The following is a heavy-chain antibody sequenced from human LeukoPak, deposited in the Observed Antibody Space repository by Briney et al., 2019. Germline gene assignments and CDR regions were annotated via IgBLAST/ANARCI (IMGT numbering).Heavy chain of an antibody. CDR3: AKGLGFWSGYYTPFDY. D-gene: IGHD3-3*01. CDR1: GFTFSSYA. Sequence: PGGSLRLSCAASGFTFSSYAMSWVRQTSGKGLEWVSGITASGGSTYHADSVKGRFTISRDNSINTLNLQMNNLRAEDTAIYYCAKGLGFWSGYYTPFDYWGQGSSVTVSS. CDR2: ITASGGST. V-gene: IGHV3-23*01. J-gene: IGHJ4*02.